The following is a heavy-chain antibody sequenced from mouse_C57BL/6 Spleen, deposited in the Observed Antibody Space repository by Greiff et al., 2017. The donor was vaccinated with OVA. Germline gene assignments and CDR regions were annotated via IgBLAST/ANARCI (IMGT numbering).Heavy chain of an antibody. CDR1: GYTFTSYW. V-gene: IGHV1-64*01. J-gene: IGHJ1*03. CDR2: IHPNSGST. D-gene: IGHD1-1*01. Sequence: VQLQQPGAGLVKPGASVKLSCKASGYTFTSYWMHWVKQRPGQGLEWIGMIHPNSGSTNYNEKFKSKATLTVDKSSSTAYMQLSSLTSEDSAVYYCARFYYYGSSVLWYFDVWGTGTTVTVSS. CDR3: ARFYYYGSSVLWYFDV.